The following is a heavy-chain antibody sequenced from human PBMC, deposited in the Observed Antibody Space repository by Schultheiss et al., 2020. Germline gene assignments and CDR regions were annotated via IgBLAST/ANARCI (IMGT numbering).Heavy chain of an antibody. Sequence: SQTLSLTCAVYGGSFSGYYWSWIRQHPGKGLEWIGYIYYSGSTYYNPSLKSRVTISVDTSKNQFSLKLSSVTAADTAVYYCASKVVVAAKGWFDPWGQGTLVTVSS. CDR1: GGSFSGYY. J-gene: IGHJ5*02. CDR3: ASKVVVAAKGWFDP. V-gene: IGHV4-34*01. CDR2: IYYSGST. D-gene: IGHD2-15*01.